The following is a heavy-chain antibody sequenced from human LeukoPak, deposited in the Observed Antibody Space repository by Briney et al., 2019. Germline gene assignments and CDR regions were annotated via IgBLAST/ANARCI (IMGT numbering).Heavy chain of an antibody. J-gene: IGHJ4*02. CDR2: ISSSSSYI. D-gene: IGHD4-17*01. Sequence: GRSLRLSCAASGFTFSSYSMNWVRQAPGKGLEWVSSISSSSSYIYYADSVKGRFTISRDNAKNSLYLHMNSLRAEDTAVYYCATHSSDYGDYTIEYWGQGTLVTVSS. CDR3: ATHSSDYGDYTIEY. CDR1: GFTFSSYS. V-gene: IGHV3-21*04.